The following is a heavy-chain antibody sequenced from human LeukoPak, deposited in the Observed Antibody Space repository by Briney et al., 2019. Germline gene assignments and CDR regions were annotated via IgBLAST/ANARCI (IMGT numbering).Heavy chain of an antibody. D-gene: IGHD3-9*01. V-gene: IGHV1-69*01. CDR1: GGTFSSYA. Sequence: SVKVPCKASGGTFSSYAISWVRQAPGQGLEWMGGIIPIFGTANYAQKFQGRVTITADESTSTAYMELSSLRSEDTAVYYCEMSYYDILTGFWGQGTLVTVSS. J-gene: IGHJ4*02. CDR2: IIPIFGTA. CDR3: EMSYYDILTGF.